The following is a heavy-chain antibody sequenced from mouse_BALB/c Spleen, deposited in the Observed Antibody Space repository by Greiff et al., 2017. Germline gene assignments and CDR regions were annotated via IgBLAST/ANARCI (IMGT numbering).Heavy chain of an antibody. CDR2: IWSGGST. CDR1: GFSLTSYG. D-gene: IGHD2-4*01. CDR3: ARNYAMITGWFAY. J-gene: IGHJ3*01. V-gene: IGHV2-2*02. Sequence: VKLVESGPGLVQPSQSLSITCTVSGFSLTSYGVHWVRQSPGKGLEWLGVIWSGGSTDYNAAFISRLSISKDNSKSQVFFKMNSLQANDTAIYYCARNYAMITGWFAYWGQGTLVTVSA.